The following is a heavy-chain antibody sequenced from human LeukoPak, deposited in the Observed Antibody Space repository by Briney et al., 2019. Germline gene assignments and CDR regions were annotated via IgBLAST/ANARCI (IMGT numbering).Heavy chain of an antibody. V-gene: IGHV3-23*01. CDR2: ISGSGGST. J-gene: IGHJ4*02. Sequence: SGGSLRLSCAASGFTFSSYAMSWVRQAPGKGLEWVSAISGSGGSTYYADSVKGRFTISRDNSKNTLYLQMNSLRAEDTAVYYCAKRGSYSSSFTSTFDYWGQGTLVTVSS. CDR1: GFTFSSYA. D-gene: IGHD6-6*01. CDR3: AKRGSYSSSFTSTFDY.